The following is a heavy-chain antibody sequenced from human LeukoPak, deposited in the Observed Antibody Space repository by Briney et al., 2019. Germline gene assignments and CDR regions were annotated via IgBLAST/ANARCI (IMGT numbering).Heavy chain of an antibody. Sequence: SETLSLTCTVSGGSISSSGYYCGWIRQPPGKGLEWIASIYYSGSTYYNPSLKSRVTISVDTSKNQLSLKLSSLTAADTAVYYCARHEYSGSYYGLSWFDPWGQGTLLTVSS. J-gene: IGHJ5*02. CDR1: GGSISSSGYY. CDR3: ARHEYSGSYYGLSWFDP. V-gene: IGHV4-39*01. D-gene: IGHD1-26*01. CDR2: IYYSGST.